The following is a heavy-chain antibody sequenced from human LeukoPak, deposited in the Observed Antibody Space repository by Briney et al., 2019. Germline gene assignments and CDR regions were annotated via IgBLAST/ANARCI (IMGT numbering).Heavy chain of an antibody. CDR1: GGSISSYY. D-gene: IGHD2-15*01. J-gene: IGHJ1*01. CDR2: INHSGST. Sequence: SETLSLICTVSGGSISSYYWSWIRQPPGKGLEWIGEINHSGSTNYNPSLKSRVTISVDTSKNQFSLKLSSVTAADAAVYYCARGRGYCSGGSCYPFQHWGQGTLVAVSS. V-gene: IGHV4-34*01. CDR3: ARGRGYCSGGSCYPFQH.